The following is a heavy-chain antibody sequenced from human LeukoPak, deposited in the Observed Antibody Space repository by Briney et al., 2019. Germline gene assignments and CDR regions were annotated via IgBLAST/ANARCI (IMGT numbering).Heavy chain of an antibody. Sequence: ASVKVSCKASGYTFTSYGISWVRQAPGQGLEWMGWISAYNGNTNYAQKFQGRVTMTRDTSISTAYMELSRLRSDDTAVYYCARSADYWGQGTLVTVSS. CDR1: GYTFTSYG. V-gene: IGHV1-18*01. CDR3: ARSADY. J-gene: IGHJ4*02. CDR2: ISAYNGNT.